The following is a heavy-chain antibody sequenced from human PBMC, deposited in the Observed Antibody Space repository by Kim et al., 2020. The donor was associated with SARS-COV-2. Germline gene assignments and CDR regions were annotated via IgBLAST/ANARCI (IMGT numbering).Heavy chain of an antibody. CDR3: ARDQLVYDY. CDR2: INAGNGNT. Sequence: ASVKVSCKASGYTFTSCAIHWVRQAPGQRLEWMGWINAGNGNTRYSQKFQGRVTITRDTSASTAYMELTSLRSEDTAVYYCARDQLVYDYWGQGTLVTVSS. D-gene: IGHD6-13*01. CDR1: GYTFTSCA. J-gene: IGHJ4*02. V-gene: IGHV1-3*01.